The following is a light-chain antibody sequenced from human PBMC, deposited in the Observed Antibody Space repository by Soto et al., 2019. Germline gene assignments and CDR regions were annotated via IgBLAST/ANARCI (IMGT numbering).Light chain of an antibody. Sequence: DIQMTQSPSSLSASVGDRVTITCQASQDISNYLNWYQHKPGIAPKLLIYDASNLEIGVPSRFSGSGSGTDFSFTITSLQPEDLATYYCQQYDNLPFTFGPGTKVHI. CDR1: QDISNY. CDR2: DAS. V-gene: IGKV1-33*01. J-gene: IGKJ3*01. CDR3: QQYDNLPFT.